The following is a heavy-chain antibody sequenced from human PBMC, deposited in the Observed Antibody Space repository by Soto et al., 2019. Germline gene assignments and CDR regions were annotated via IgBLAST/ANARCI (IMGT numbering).Heavy chain of an antibody. CDR3: ARVPDPTDYGDYVFLDY. Sequence: ASVKVSCKASGYTFTSYGISWVRQAPGRGLEWMGWISAYNGNTNYAQKLQGRVTVTTDTSTSTAYMELRSLRSDDTAVYYCARVPDPTDYGDYVFLDYWGQGALVTVSS. CDR1: GYTFTSYG. D-gene: IGHD4-17*01. J-gene: IGHJ4*02. V-gene: IGHV1-18*01. CDR2: ISAYNGNT.